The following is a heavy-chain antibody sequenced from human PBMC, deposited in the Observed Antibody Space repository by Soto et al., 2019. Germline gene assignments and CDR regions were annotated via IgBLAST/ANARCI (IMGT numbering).Heavy chain of an antibody. CDR2: ISGSGGST. CDR3: ARIYSGYDYGYYYYYMDV. J-gene: IGHJ6*03. CDR1: GFTFSSYA. D-gene: IGHD5-12*01. Sequence: GGSLRLSCAASGFTFSSYAMSWVRQAPGKGLEWVSAISGSGGSTYYADSVKGRFTISRDNSKNTLYLQMNSLRAEDTAVYYCARIYSGYDYGYYYYYMDVWGKGTTVTVSS. V-gene: IGHV3-23*01.